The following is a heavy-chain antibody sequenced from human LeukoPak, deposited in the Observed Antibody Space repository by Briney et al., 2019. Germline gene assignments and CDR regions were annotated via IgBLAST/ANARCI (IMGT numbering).Heavy chain of an antibody. CDR2: ISSSGRNI. D-gene: IGHD3-10*01. V-gene: IGHV3-48*03. Sequence: GGSLRLSCAASGFTFSGYEMNWVRQAPGKGLEWVSYISSSGRNIYYADSVKGRFTISRDNAKNSLYLQMNGLRAEDTAVYYCARESGEGSGSADGFDIWGQGTMVTVSS. J-gene: IGHJ3*02. CDR3: ARESGEGSGSADGFDI. CDR1: GFTFSGYE.